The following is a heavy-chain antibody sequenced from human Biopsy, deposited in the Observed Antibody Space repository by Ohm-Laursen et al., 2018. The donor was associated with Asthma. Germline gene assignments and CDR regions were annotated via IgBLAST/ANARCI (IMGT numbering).Heavy chain of an antibody. D-gene: IGHD2-2*01. CDR1: GFTFSSYS. Sequence: GSLRLSCAASGFTFSSYSMNRVRQAPGQGLEWVSSISSSSSYIYYADSVKGRFTISRDNAKNSLYLQMNSLRAEDTAVYYCARGGTDMNEAMPKDYWGQGTLVTVSS. V-gene: IGHV3-21*01. CDR2: ISSSSSYI. J-gene: IGHJ4*02. CDR3: ARGGTDMNEAMPKDY.